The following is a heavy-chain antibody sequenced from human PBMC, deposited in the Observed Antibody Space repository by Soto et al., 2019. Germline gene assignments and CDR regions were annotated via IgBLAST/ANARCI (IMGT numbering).Heavy chain of an antibody. V-gene: IGHV4-30-4*02. J-gene: IGHJ6*02. D-gene: IGHD3-3*01. CDR1: GGSISSGDYY. CDR3: ARDPLDPYYYYGMDV. CDR2: IYYSGST. Sequence: PSETLSLTCTVSGGSISSGDYYWSWIRQPPGKGLEWIGYIYYSGSTYYNPSLKSRVTISVDTSKHQFSLKLSSVTAADTAVYYCARDPLDPYYYYGMDVWGQGTTVTVSS.